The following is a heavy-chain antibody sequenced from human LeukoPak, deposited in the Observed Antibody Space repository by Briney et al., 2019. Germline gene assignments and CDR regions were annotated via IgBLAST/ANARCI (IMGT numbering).Heavy chain of an antibody. CDR3: ASEGDSSSVGWFDP. CDR2: IYHSGRT. J-gene: IGHJ5*02. V-gene: IGHV4-38-2*02. CDR1: GYSISSGYY. D-gene: IGHD6-13*01. Sequence: KTSETLSLTCTVSGYSISSGYYWGWIRQPPGKGLEWIGSIYHSGRTYYNPSLKSRVTISVDTSKNQFSLKLSSVTAADTAVYYCASEGDSSSVGWFDPWGQGTLVTVSS.